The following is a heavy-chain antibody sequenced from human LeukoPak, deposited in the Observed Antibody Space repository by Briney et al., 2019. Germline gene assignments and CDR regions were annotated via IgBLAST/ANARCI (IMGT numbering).Heavy chain of an antibody. CDR2: INPNSGGT. J-gene: IGHJ4*02. V-gene: IGHV1-2*02. Sequence: ASVKVSCKASGFTFTGYYMHWVRQAPGQGLEWMGWINPNSGGTNYAQKFQGRVTMTRDTSISTAYMELSRLRSDDTAVYYCAREDHIVVVITTGFDYWGQGTLVTVSS. CDR3: AREDHIVVVITTGFDY. CDR1: GFTFTGYY. D-gene: IGHD3-22*01.